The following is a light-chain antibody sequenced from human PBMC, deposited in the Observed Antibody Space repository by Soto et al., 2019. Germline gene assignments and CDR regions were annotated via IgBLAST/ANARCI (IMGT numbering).Light chain of an antibody. V-gene: IGKV3-15*01. CDR2: GAS. Sequence: EIVMTQSPATLSVSPGERATIPCRASQSVSSNLAWYQQKPGQAPRILIYGASTRATGIPARFSGSGSGTEFTLTISSLQSEDFAVYYCQQYNNWPWTFGQGTKVDIK. CDR1: QSVSSN. CDR3: QQYNNWPWT. J-gene: IGKJ1*01.